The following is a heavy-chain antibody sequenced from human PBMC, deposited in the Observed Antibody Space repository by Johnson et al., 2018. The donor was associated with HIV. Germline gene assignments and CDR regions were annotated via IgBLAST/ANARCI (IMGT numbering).Heavy chain of an antibody. V-gene: IGHV3-66*03. J-gene: IGHJ3*01. CDR2: IFSVGDV. Sequence: VQLVESGGGLIQPGGSLRLSCAASEFTVSSNYMSWVRQAPGKGLEWVSVIFSVGDVYYADSVKGRFTISRDNSKNMVYLQMNSLRPEDTAVYYCARDGRDLVTRGSFDVWGQGTVVTVSS. D-gene: IGHD3-9*01. CDR3: ARDGRDLVTRGSFDV. CDR1: EFTVSSNY.